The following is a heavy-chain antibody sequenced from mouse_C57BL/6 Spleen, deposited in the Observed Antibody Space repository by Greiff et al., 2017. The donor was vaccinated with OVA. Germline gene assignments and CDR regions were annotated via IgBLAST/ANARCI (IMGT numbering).Heavy chain of an antibody. CDR2: INPNSGST. CDR3: ARDGRSPY. D-gene: IGHD1-1*01. CDR1: GYTFTSYW. Sequence: VKLQQPGAELVKPGASVKLSCKASGYTFTSYWMHWVKQRPGQGLEWIGMINPNSGSTNYNEKFKSKATLTVNKSSSTAYMQLSSLTSEDSAVYYCARDGRSPYWGQGTTLTVSS. V-gene: IGHV1-64*01. J-gene: IGHJ2*01.